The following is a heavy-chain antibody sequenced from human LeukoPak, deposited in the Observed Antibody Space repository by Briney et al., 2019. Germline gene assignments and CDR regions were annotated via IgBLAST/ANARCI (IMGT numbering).Heavy chain of an antibody. Sequence: PSETLSLTCSVSGGSIINSNFYWAWIRQPPGKGLEWIGNIYYNGNTYYNPSLKSRATTSVDTSKNQFSLNLNSVTAADTAVYYCASTTLSPLTEIFDYWGQGTLVTVSS. CDR3: ASTTLSPLTEIFDY. CDR1: GGSIINSNFY. J-gene: IGHJ4*02. D-gene: IGHD1-14*01. V-gene: IGHV4-39*01. CDR2: IYYNGNT.